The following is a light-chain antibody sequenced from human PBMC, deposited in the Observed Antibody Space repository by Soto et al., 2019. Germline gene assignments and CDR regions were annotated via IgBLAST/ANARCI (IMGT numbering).Light chain of an antibody. Sequence: DIQMTQSPSTLSASVGDRVTITCRASHNINTYLSWYQQKPGKAPKLLIYAASSLQSGVASRFSGSGSATDFTLTISSLQPEDFATYFCQQGYNMPLTFGGGTKVDIK. CDR3: QQGYNMPLT. J-gene: IGKJ4*01. CDR1: HNINTY. V-gene: IGKV1-39*01. CDR2: AAS.